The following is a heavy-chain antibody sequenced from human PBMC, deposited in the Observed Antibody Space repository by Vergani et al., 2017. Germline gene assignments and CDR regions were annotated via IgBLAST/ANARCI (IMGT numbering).Heavy chain of an antibody. CDR3: ARVGGGIAAAHYYYYGMDV. Sequence: QVQLVESGGGVVQPGRSLRLSCAASGFTFSSYGMHWVRQAPGKGLEWVAVIWYDGSNKYYADSVKGRFTISRDNSKNTLYLQMNSLRAEDTAVYYCARVGGGIAAAHYYYYGMDVWGQGP. CDR1: GFTFSSYG. J-gene: IGHJ6*02. D-gene: IGHD6-13*01. V-gene: IGHV3-33*01. CDR2: IWYDGSNK.